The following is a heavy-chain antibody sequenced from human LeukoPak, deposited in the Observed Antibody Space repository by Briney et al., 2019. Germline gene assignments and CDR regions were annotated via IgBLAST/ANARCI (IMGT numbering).Heavy chain of an antibody. V-gene: IGHV1-24*01. Sequence: PTARLSRKVSGYALTELSMHWVRDAPGKGDGWMAGFDPEEGETIYAQKFQGRVTMTEDTSTDTAYMELSSLRSEDTAVYYWATDLGDPGYWGQGTLVTVSS. CDR2: FDPEEGET. CDR3: ATDLGDPGY. CDR1: GYALTELS. J-gene: IGHJ4*02. D-gene: IGHD2-21*02.